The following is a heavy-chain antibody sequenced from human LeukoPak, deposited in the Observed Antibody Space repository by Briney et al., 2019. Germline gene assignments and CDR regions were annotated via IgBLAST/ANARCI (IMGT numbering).Heavy chain of an antibody. CDR2: ISYDGSNK. V-gene: IGHV3-30-3*02. Sequence: GGSLRLSCAASGFTFSSYAMHWVRQAPGKGLEWVAVISYDGSNKYYADSVKGRFTISRDNSKNTLYLQMNSLRAEDTAVYYCAKTVLRFLSDDAFDIWGQGTMVTVSS. J-gene: IGHJ3*02. D-gene: IGHD3-3*01. CDR3: AKTVLRFLSDDAFDI. CDR1: GFTFSSYA.